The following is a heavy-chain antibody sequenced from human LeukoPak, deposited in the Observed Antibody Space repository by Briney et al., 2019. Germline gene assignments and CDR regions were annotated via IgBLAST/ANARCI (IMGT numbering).Heavy chain of an antibody. CDR2: MNPNNGNT. J-gene: IGHJ4*02. CDR3: ATGTNYDFWSGYLFDY. Sequence: VASVKVSCKASGYTFTSYDINWVRQATGQGLEWMGWMNPNNGNTGYAQKFQGRVTMTRNTSISTAYMELSSLRSEDTAVYYCATGTNYDFWSGYLFDYWGQGTLVTVSS. V-gene: IGHV1-8*01. D-gene: IGHD3-3*01. CDR1: GYTFTSYD.